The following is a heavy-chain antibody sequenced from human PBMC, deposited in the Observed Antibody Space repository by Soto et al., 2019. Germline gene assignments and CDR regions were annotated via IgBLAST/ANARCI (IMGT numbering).Heavy chain of an antibody. CDR1: GYTFINYG. Sequence: ASVKVSCKASGYTFINYGISWVRQAPGQGFEWMGWTTAYNGNTNYAQKFQDRVTMTTDTSTSTVYMELRSLRSDDTAVYYCARGRLCSRTHCYVDIMDICGQGTTVTVS. CDR2: TTAYNGNT. D-gene: IGHD2-2*01. J-gene: IGHJ6*02. CDR3: ARGRLCSRTHCYVDIMDI. V-gene: IGHV1-18*01.